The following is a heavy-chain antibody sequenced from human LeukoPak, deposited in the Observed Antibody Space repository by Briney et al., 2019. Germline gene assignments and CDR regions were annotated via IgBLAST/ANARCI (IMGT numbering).Heavy chain of an antibody. CDR2: TSGSGGST. Sequence: GGSLRLSCAASGFTFSAYAMSWVRQAPGKGLEWVSSTSGSGGSTYYADSVKGRFTISRDNSRNTLYLQMNSLRADDTAAYFCARHLGNLPPTPGDYWGQGTLVTVSS. CDR3: ARHLGNLPPTPGDY. J-gene: IGHJ4*02. CDR1: GFTFSAYA. D-gene: IGHD1-14*01. V-gene: IGHV3-23*01.